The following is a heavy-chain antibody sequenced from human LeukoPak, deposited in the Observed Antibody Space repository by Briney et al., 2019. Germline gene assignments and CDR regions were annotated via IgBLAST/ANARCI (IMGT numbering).Heavy chain of an antibody. V-gene: IGHV1-3*01. CDR3: ARDDSSSWYFDY. J-gene: IGHJ4*02. Sequence: ASVKVSCKASGYTFTSYAMHWVRQAPGQRLEWMGWINAGNGNTKYSQKFQGRVTITRGTSASTAYMELSSLRSEDTAVYYCARDDSSSWYFDYWGQGTLVTVSS. D-gene: IGHD6-13*01. CDR2: INAGNGNT. CDR1: GYTFTSYA.